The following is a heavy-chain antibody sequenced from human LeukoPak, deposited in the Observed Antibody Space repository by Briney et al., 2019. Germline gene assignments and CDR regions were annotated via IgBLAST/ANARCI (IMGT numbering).Heavy chain of an antibody. V-gene: IGHV4-39*07. Sequence: SETLSLTCTVSGGSISSSSYYWGWIRQPPGKGLEWIGSFYYSGSTYYNPSLKSRVTISVDTSKNQFSLKLSSVTAADTAVYYCASADSSGYPYWGQGTLVTVSS. CDR2: FYYSGST. J-gene: IGHJ4*02. D-gene: IGHD6-19*01. CDR1: GGSISSSSYY. CDR3: ASADSSGYPY.